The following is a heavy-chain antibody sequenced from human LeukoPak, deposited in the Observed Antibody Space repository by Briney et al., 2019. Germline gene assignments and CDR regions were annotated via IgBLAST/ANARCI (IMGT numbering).Heavy chain of an antibody. D-gene: IGHD6-19*01. CDR1: GGSISSYY. Sequence: SETLSLTCTVSGGSISSYYWSWIRQPAGKGLEWIGRIYSSGSTNYNPSLKSRVTMSVDTSKNQFSLRLSSVTAADTAVYYCARQLAVAGKAGFDYWGQGTPVTVSS. CDR3: ARQLAVAGKAGFDY. J-gene: IGHJ4*02. V-gene: IGHV4-4*07. CDR2: IYSSGST.